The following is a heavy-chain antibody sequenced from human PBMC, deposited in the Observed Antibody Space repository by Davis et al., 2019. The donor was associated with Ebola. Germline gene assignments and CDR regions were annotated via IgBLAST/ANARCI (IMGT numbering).Heavy chain of an antibody. CDR1: GYTFTSYA. D-gene: IGHD4/OR15-4a*01. Sequence: AASVKVSCKASGYTFTSYAMHWVRQAPGQRLEWMGWMNPDSGNTGYASKFQGRVTMTRNNSITTAYMELSSLTSEDTAVYYCARPIEKRCSPGCFDLWGRGTLVTVSS. CDR3: ARPIEKRCSPGCFDL. CDR2: MNPDSGNT. J-gene: IGHJ2*01. V-gene: IGHV1-8*02.